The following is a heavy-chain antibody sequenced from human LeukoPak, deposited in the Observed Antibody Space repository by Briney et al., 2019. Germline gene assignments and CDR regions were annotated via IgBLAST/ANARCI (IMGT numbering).Heavy chain of an antibody. J-gene: IGHJ4*02. D-gene: IGHD3-9*01. V-gene: IGHV1-69*01. Sequence: SVKVSCKASGGTFSSYAISWVRQAPGQGLEWMGGIIPIFGTANYAQKFQGRVTITADECTSTAYMELSSLRSEDTAVYYCARDLRGLRYFDWLLFYWGQGTLVTVSS. CDR1: GGTFSSYA. CDR2: IIPIFGTA. CDR3: ARDLRGLRYFDWLLFY.